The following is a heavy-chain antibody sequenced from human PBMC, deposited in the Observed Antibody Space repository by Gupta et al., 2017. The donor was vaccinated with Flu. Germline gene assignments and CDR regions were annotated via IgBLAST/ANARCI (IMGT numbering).Heavy chain of an antibody. J-gene: IGHJ4*02. V-gene: IGHV3-74*01. CDR2: INGDGTTT. CDR3: ARDRPPAY. CDR1: GFTFSDYW. Sequence: EVQLVESGGHLVQPGGSLRLSCAASGFTFSDYWMHWVRQTPGKGLMWVSRINGDGTTTTYADSVKGRFTISRDNARNTLYLQMKSLRVEDSAVYYCARDRPPAYWGQGTLVTVSS.